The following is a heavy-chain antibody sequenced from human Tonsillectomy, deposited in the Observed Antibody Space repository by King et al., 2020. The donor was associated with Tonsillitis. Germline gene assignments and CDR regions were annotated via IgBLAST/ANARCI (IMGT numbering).Heavy chain of an antibody. CDR3: AKVIYGGYGIDY. Sequence: HVQLVESGGGVVQPGRSLRLSCAASGFTFSRCGMHWVRQAPGKGLEWVAVISYDGSNNYYADSVKGRFTISRDNSKNTLYLQMNGLRPEDTAVYYCAKVIYGGYGIDYWGQGTLVTVSS. V-gene: IGHV3-30*18. CDR2: ISYDGSNN. J-gene: IGHJ4*02. CDR1: GFTFSRCG. D-gene: IGHD4-17*01.